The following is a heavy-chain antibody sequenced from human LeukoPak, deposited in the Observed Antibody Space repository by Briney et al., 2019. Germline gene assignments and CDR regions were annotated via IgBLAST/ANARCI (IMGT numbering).Heavy chain of an antibody. Sequence: PSQTLSLTCTVSGGSISSGDYYWSWIRQPPGKGLEWVGYIYYSGSTYYNPSLKSRVTISVDTSKNQFSLKLSSVTAADTAVYYCARALRDFWSTLNHPDYFDYWGQGTLVTVSS. D-gene: IGHD3-3*01. V-gene: IGHV4-30-4*08. J-gene: IGHJ4*02. CDR3: ARALRDFWSTLNHPDYFDY. CDR2: IYYSGST. CDR1: GGSISSGDYY.